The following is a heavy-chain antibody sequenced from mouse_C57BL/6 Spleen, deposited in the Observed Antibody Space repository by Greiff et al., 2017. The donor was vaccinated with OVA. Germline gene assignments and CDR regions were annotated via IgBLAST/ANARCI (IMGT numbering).Heavy chain of an antibody. D-gene: IGHD3-1*01. CDR3: ANSHGTEEDLDV. CDR2: IYPRSGST. Sequence: QVQLQQSGAELARPGASVKLSCKASGYTFTSYGMRWVKQRPGRGLEWIGEIYPRSGSTYYNEKFKGKATLTADKSSSTAYMELRSLTSEDSAVYICANSHGTEEDLDVWGTGTTVTVSS. V-gene: IGHV1-81*01. J-gene: IGHJ1*03. CDR1: GYTFTSYG.